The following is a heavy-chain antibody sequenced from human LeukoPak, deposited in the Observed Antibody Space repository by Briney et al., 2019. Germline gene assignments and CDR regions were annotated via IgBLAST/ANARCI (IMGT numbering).Heavy chain of an antibody. CDR1: GFTFDDYA. CDR3: AKEGDCSSTSCYIDY. V-gene: IGHV3-9*03. CDR2: ISWNSGSI. Sequence: GGSLRLSCAASGFTFDDYAMHWVRHAPGKGLEWVSGISWNSGSIGYADSVKGRFTISRDNAKNSLYLQMNSLRAEDMALYYCAKEGDCSSTSCYIDYWGQGTLVTVSS. J-gene: IGHJ4*02. D-gene: IGHD2-2*02.